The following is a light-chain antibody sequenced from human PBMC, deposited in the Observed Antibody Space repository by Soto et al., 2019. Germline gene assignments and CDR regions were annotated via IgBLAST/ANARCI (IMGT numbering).Light chain of an antibody. Sequence: DIQMTQSPSTLSASVGDRVTITCRASQSISSWLAWYQQKPGKAPKLLIYDASSLESRVPSSFSGSGSGTEFTLTISSLQPDDFAPYYCQQYNSYPYTVGPATNVDI. CDR3: QQYNSYPYT. J-gene: IGKJ2*01. CDR2: DAS. V-gene: IGKV1-5*01. CDR1: QSISSW.